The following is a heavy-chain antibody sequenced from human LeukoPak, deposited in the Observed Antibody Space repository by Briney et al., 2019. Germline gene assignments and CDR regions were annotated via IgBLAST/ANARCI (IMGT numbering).Heavy chain of an antibody. CDR2: ISPNDGTT. CDR1: GYTFTSYY. CDR3: ARDRSGGYYYGSSGYYPVDY. J-gene: IGHJ4*02. V-gene: IGHV1-46*01. Sequence: ASVKVSCKASGYTFTSYYMHWVRQAPGQGLEWMGIISPNDGTTTFAQEFQGRVTMSRDTSTSTIYMELSSLTSEDTAVYYCARDRSGGYYYGSSGYYPVDYWGQGTLVTVSS. D-gene: IGHD3-22*01.